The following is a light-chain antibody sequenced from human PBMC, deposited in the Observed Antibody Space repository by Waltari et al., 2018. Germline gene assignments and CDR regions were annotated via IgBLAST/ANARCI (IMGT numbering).Light chain of an antibody. CDR2: KVS. CDR3: MQGTHWPLT. CDR1: RSLVYSDGKTY. V-gene: IGKV2-30*01. J-gene: IGKJ4*01. Sequence: DVVMTQSPLSLPVTLGQPASISCRSSRSLVYSDGKTYLNWFQQRPGQSPRRLIYKVSNRDSGVPDRFSGSGSGTEFTLTISRVEAEDVGMYYCMQGTHWPLTFGGGTKVEIK.